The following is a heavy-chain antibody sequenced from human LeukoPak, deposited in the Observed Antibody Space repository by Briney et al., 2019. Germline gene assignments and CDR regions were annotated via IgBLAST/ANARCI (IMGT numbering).Heavy chain of an antibody. CDR1: GGSIGPYY. D-gene: IGHD1-26*01. CDR2: ITYSGST. J-gene: IGHJ2*01. V-gene: IGHV4-59*08. Sequence: PSETLSLTCTVSGGSIGPYYWTWIRQPPGKGLEWIGYITYSGSTNYNPSLKSRVTISVDTSNNQFSLKLNSVTAADAAVYYCARNGGSWSLDLWGRGSLVTVSS. CDR3: ARNGGSWSLDL.